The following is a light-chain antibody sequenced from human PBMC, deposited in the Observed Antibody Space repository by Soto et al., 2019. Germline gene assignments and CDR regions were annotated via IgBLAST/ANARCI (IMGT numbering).Light chain of an antibody. CDR2: EVS. J-gene: IGLJ1*01. CDR3: SSYTGTSSTLYV. CDR1: SSDVGRYNY. V-gene: IGLV2-14*01. Sequence: QSALTQPASMSGSPGQSITISCTGSSSDVGRYNYVSWYQQHPGKAPKLVISEVSNRPSGVSDRFSGSKSGNTASLTISGLQSEDEADYYCSSYTGTSSTLYVFGTGTRSPS.